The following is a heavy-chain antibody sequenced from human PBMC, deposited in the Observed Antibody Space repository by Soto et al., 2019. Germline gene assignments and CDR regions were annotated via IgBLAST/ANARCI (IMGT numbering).Heavy chain of an antibody. CDR3: ERASYCGDTSCYTWFDF. J-gene: IGHJ4*02. Sequence: EVQVSESGGGLVQPGGSLRLSCAASRFTFSTSAMSWVRQAPGKGLEWVSSISASGDGTYYRHSVKGRFTISRDNSKNTLYLQMNSLRAEDTAIYYCERASYCGDTSCYTWFDFWGQGTLVTVSS. CDR1: RFTFSTSA. D-gene: IGHD2-2*02. V-gene: IGHV3-23*01. CDR2: ISASGDGT.